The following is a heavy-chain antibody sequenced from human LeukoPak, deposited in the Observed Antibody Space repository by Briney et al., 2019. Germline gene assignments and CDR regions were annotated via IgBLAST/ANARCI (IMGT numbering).Heavy chain of an antibody. V-gene: IGHV4-59*01. CDR3: ASAPNDYFFDY. D-gene: IGHD2-8*01. J-gene: IGHJ4*02. CDR2: IYYSGST. Sequence: SETLSLTCTFSADSISSYYWSWIRQPPGQGLEWIGYIYYSGSTNYNPSLKSRVTISIDTSKNQFSLKLSAVTAADTAVYYCASAPNDYFFDYWARETWSPSPQ. CDR1: ADSISSYY.